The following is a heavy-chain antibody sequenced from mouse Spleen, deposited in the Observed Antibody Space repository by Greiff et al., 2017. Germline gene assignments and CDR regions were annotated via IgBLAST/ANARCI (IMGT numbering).Heavy chain of an antibody. CDR3: ARGATVVARFDY. V-gene: IGHV5-17*01. CDR2: ISSGSSTI. D-gene: IGHD1-1*01. CDR1: GFTFSDYG. Sequence: EVMLVESGGGLVKPGGSLKLSCAASGFTFSDYGMHWVRQAPEKGLEWVAYISSGSSTIYYADTVKGRFTISRDNAKNTLFLQMTSLRSEDTAMYYCARGATVVARFDYWGQGTTLTVSS. J-gene: IGHJ2*01.